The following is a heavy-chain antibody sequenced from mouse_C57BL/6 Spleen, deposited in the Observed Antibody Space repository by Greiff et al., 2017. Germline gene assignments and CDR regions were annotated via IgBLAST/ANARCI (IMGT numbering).Heavy chain of an antibody. CDR3: ARTGSNSPSGFAY. CDR2: IDPSDSYT. J-gene: IGHJ3*01. V-gene: IGHV1-69*01. CDR1: GYTFTSYW. D-gene: IGHD2-5*01. Sequence: VQLQQPGAELVMPGASVKLSCKASGYTFTSYWMHWVKQRPGQGLEWIGEIDPSDSYTNYNQKFKGKSTLTVDKSSSTAYMQLSSLTSEDAAVYYWARTGSNSPSGFAYWGQGTLVTVSA.